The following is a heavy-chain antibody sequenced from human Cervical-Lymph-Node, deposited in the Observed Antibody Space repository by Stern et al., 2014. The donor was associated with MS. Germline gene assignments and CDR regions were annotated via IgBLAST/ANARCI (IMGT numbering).Heavy chain of an antibody. J-gene: IGHJ4*02. D-gene: IGHD1-26*01. CDR3: ARMKRIVGATVFDY. CDR1: GFGFSTYG. CDR2: LWYDGSNE. V-gene: IGHV3-33*01. Sequence: VQLVESGGGVVKPGRSLRLSCVASGFGFSTYGMHWVRQAPGKGLEWVAVLWYDGSNEYYADSVKGRFIISRDNSKNTLYLQMNSLRAEDTATYYCARMKRIVGATVFDYWGQGSLVTVSS.